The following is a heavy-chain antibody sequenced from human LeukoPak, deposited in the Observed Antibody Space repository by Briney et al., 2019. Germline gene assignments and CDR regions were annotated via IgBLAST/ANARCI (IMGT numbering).Heavy chain of an antibody. D-gene: IGHD3-22*01. CDR1: GITLSNYG. CDR2: ISGSGGST. CDR3: ATRGVVIRVILVGFHKEAYYFDS. J-gene: IGHJ4*02. V-gene: IGHV3-23*01. Sequence: GGSLRLSCAVSGITLSNYGMSWVRQAPGKGLEWVAGISGSGGSTNYADSVKGRFTISRDNPKNTLSLQMNSLRGEATVVYFCATRGVVIRVILVGFHKEAYYFDSWGRGALVTVSS.